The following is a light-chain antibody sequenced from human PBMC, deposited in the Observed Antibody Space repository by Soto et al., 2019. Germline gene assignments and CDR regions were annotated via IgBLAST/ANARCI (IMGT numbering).Light chain of an antibody. CDR3: QYFDSSLSGWV. Sequence: QSVLTQPPSVSGAPGQRVTISCTGSSSNIGAGYDVHWYQQLPGTAPKLLIYGNSNRPSGVPDRISGSKSGTSASLAISGLQAEDEADYYCQYFDSSLSGWVFGGGTKVTVL. J-gene: IGLJ2*01. V-gene: IGLV1-40*01. CDR2: GNS. CDR1: SSNIGAGYD.